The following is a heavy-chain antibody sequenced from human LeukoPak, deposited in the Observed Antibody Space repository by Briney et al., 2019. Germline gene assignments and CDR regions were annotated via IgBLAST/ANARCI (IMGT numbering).Heavy chain of an antibody. CDR2: INHSGST. Sequence: SETLSLTCAVYGGSFSGYYWNWIRQSPGKGLEWIGEINHSGSTNYNPSLKSRVTISLDTSKNQFSLRLRSVTAADTAVYYCARAPVRYYYDSSGYYIDAFDIWGQGTMVTVSS. D-gene: IGHD3-22*01. V-gene: IGHV4-34*01. CDR1: GGSFSGYY. CDR3: ARAPVRYYYDSSGYYIDAFDI. J-gene: IGHJ3*02.